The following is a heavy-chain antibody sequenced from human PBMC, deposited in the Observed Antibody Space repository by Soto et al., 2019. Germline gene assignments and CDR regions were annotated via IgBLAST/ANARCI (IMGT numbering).Heavy chain of an antibody. V-gene: IGHV1-3*01. J-gene: IGHJ6*02. CDR3: ARDDIVVVPAADSYYYYVMDV. CDR2: INAGTGNT. CDR1: GYTFTSYA. Sequence: GASVKVSCKASGYTFTSYAMHWVRQAPGQRLEWMGWINAGTGNTKYSQKFQGRVTITRDTSASTAYMELSSLRSEDTAVYYCARDDIVVVPAADSYYYYVMDVWXQGTTVTVSS. D-gene: IGHD2-2*01.